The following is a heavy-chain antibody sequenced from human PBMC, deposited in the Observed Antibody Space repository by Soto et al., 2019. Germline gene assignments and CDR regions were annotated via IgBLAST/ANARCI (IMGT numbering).Heavy chain of an antibody. D-gene: IGHD4-17*01. V-gene: IGHV4-4*02. CDR2: IYHSGGT. J-gene: IGHJ4*02. CDR1: GGSISSSNW. CDR3: ARDTVEGNYFDY. Sequence: PSETLSLTCAVSGGSISSSNWWSWVRQPPGKGLEWIGEIYHSGGTNYNPSLKSRVTISVDKSKNQFSLKLSSVTAADTAVYYCARDTVEGNYFDYWGQGTLVTVSS.